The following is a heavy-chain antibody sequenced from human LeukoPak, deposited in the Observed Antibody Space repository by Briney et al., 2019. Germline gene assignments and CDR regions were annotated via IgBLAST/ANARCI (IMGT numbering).Heavy chain of an antibody. Sequence: GGSLRLSCTASGFTFGDYAMSWVRQAPGKGREWVGFIRSKAYGGATEYAASVKGRFTISRDDSKSIAYLQMNSLKTEDTAVYYCTRVGKSYGDYSILDYWGQGTLVTVSS. D-gene: IGHD4-17*01. V-gene: IGHV3-49*04. CDR2: IRSKAYGGAT. CDR1: GFTFGDYA. CDR3: TRVGKSYGDYSILDY. J-gene: IGHJ4*02.